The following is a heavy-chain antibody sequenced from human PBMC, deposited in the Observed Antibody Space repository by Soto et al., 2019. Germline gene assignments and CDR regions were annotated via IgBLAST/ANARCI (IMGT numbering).Heavy chain of an antibody. V-gene: IGHV4-30-4*01. J-gene: IGHJ4*02. CDR2: IYDGGRT. CDR3: AHNNISRGFDY. CDR1: GGSISTVDYW. Sequence: SETLSLTCTVSGGSISTVDYWWSWIRQSPDMGLEWIGHIYDGGRTYNNPSLESRVTMSVDTSKSQLSLTLSSVSAADTATYYCAHNNISRGFDYWGQGTLVTVSS. D-gene: IGHD1-1*01.